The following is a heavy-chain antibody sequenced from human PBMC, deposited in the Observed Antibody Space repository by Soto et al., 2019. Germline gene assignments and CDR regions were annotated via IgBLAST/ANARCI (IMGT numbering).Heavy chain of an antibody. Sequence: QVQLVQSGAEVKKPGASVKVSCKASGYSFTNYDINRVRQATGQGLEWMGWMSPIRGNTGCAQKFQGRVTMTRNTSISTAYMELSSLTSEDTAVYYCATGGYNWNDYAHWGQGTLVSVSS. CDR3: ATGGYNWNDYAH. J-gene: IGHJ4*02. CDR2: MSPIRGNT. D-gene: IGHD1-20*01. V-gene: IGHV1-8*01. CDR1: GYSFTNYD.